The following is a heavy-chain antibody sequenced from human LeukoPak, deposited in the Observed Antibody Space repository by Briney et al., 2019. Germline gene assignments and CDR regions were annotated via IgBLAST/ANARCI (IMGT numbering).Heavy chain of an antibody. CDR3: ARGGFWFDS. CDR1: GGSITTSY. J-gene: IGHJ5*01. D-gene: IGHD6-25*01. Sequence: SETRSLTCTVSGGSITTSYWNWIRQSPEKGLEWIGYIYYTGGTSYNPSLNSRVTISIDTSRNQFSLKVRSVTAADTAIYYCARGGFWFDSWGQGTLLTVS. V-gene: IGHV4-59*01. CDR2: IYYTGGT.